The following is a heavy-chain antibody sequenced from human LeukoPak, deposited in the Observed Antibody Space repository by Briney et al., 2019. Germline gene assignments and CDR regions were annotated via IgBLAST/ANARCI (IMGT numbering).Heavy chain of an antibody. V-gene: IGHV3-74*01. CDR2: INTDGSST. CDR1: GVPFSSYW. J-gene: IGHJ3*02. D-gene: IGHD1-26*01. Sequence: PGGAPGLSCAASGVPFSSYWVPWGRPAPGKGAVWVSRINTDGSSTSYADSVKGRFTISRDNAKNSLYLQMNSLRAEDTAVYYCARDPSGTRAFDIWGQGTMVTVSS. CDR3: ARDPSGTRAFDI.